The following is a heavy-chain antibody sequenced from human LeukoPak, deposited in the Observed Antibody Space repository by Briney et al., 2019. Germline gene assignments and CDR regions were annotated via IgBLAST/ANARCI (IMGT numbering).Heavy chain of an antibody. V-gene: IGHV3-21*01. CDR1: GFTFSSYS. CDR3: ARDKVVGATYFDY. J-gene: IGHJ4*02. D-gene: IGHD1-26*01. Sequence: GGSLRLSCAASGFTFSSYSMNWVRQAPGKGLEWVSSISSSSSYIYYADSVKGRFTISRDNAKNSLYLQMNSLRAEDTAVYYCARDKVVGATYFDYWGQGTLVTVSS. CDR2: ISSSSSYI.